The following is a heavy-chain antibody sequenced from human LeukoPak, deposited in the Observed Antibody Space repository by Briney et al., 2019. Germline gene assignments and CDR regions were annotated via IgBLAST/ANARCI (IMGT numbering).Heavy chain of an antibody. CDR1: GGSISNY. CDR3: ARGFKWFDP. Sequence: PSETLSLTCTVSGGSISNYWSWIRQPPGKGLEWIGYIYYSGSTNYNPSLKSRVTISVDTSKNQFSLKLSSVTAADTAVYYCARGFKWFDPWGQGTLVTVSS. J-gene: IGHJ5*02. CDR2: IYYSGST. V-gene: IGHV4-59*01.